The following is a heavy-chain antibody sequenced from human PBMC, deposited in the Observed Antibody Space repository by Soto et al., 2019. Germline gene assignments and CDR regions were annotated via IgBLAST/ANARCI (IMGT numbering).Heavy chain of an antibody. CDR1: GYTLTELS. CDR3: AIQVKPSVTTGGWFDH. J-gene: IGHJ5*02. Sequence: QVQLVQSGAEVKKPGASVKVSCKVSGYTLTELSMHWVRQAPGKWLEWLGGFDPEDGETIYAQKFQGRVTMTKDTSTDTAYMELSSLRSEDTAVYYCAIQVKPSVTTGGWFDHWGKGTLVTFSS. V-gene: IGHV1-24*01. D-gene: IGHD4-17*01. CDR2: FDPEDGET.